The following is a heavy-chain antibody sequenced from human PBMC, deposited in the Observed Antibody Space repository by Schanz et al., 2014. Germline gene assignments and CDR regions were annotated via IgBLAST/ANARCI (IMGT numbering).Heavy chain of an antibody. CDR3: AKVAPAATYLDS. CDR1: RIIFGTYS. CDR2: ISDSGDST. D-gene: IGHD2-2*01. Sequence: EVQLVESGGGLVKPGGSLRLSCTASRIIFGTYSMNWIRQTPKGLEWVSDISDSGDSTHYADSVKGRFTISRDNAKNSLFLQMNSLSAEDTAVYYCAKVAPAATYLDSWGLGTLVTVSS. J-gene: IGHJ4*02. V-gene: IGHV3-21*05.